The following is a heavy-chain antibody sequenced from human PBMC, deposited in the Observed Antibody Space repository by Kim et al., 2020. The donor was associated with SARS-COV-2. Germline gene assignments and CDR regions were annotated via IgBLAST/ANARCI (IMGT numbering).Heavy chain of an antibody. CDR1: GDYISDAGYF. D-gene: IGHD2-15*01. CDR2: ISFSGTT. J-gene: IGHJ4*02. V-gene: IGHV4-31*03. Sequence: SETLSLTCTVSGDYISDAGYFWNWVRQYPGKGLEWIGFISFSGTTNYNPSLESRLYISMDAPANRFSLRLSPVNASDTAIYFCARVIAVPCSDGSCIERYYFDSWGQGVLVPVSS. CDR3: ARVIAVPCSDGSCIERYYFDS.